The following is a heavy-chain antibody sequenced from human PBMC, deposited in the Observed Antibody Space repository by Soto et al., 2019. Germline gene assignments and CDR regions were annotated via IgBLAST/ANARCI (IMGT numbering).Heavy chain of an antibody. J-gene: IGHJ5*02. CDR1: GGFLSESY. CDR2: INHVGGT. D-gene: IGHD1-7*01. V-gene: IGHV4-34*01. CDR3: VRIRYQLPSSELRLDP. Sequence: SETLSLTCAVYGGFLSESYWTWIRQPPGKGLEWIGEINHVGGTNYSPSLKSRVTMSVDTSQNQFSLRLIPVTAADTAMYFCVRIRYQLPSSELRLDPWGQGTPVTVSS.